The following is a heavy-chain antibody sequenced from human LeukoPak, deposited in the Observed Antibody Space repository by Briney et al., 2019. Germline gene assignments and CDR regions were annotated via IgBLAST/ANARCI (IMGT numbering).Heavy chain of an antibody. CDR2: INHSGST. V-gene: IGHV4-34*01. CDR1: GGSFSGYY. D-gene: IGHD3-22*01. CDR3: ARQGRYYDSSGYYPLMDV. Sequence: PSETLSLTCAVYGGSFSGYYWSWIRQPPGKGLEWIGEINHSGSTNYNPSLKSRVTISVDTSKNQFSLKLSSVTAADTAVYYCARQGRYYDSSGYYPLMDVWGKGTTVTISS. J-gene: IGHJ6*04.